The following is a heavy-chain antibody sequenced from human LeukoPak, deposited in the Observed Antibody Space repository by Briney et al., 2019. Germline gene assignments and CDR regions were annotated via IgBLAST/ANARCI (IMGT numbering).Heavy chain of an antibody. J-gene: IGHJ6*03. CDR3: ARHSYYGLMDV. CDR2: IYPGDSDT. V-gene: IGHV5-51*01. CDR1: GYNFTTFW. D-gene: IGHD3-10*01. Sequence: GESLKISCKTSGYNFTTFWIGWVRQLPGKGLEWMGIIYPGDSDTRYSPSFQGQVTISADKSISTAYLQWSSLKASDTAMYYCARHSYYGLMDVWGKGTTVTISS.